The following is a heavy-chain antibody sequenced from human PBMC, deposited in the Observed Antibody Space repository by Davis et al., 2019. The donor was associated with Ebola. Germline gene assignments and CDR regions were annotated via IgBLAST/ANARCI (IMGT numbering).Heavy chain of an antibody. V-gene: IGHV3-23*01. CDR2: LGTSADT. D-gene: IGHD3-9*01. CDR1: GFIFSSYV. Sequence: GGSLRLSCAASGFIFSSYVMSWVRQAPGKGLEWVSTLGTSADTYYADSVKGRFTISRDNSKNTLYLQMNGLRVEDTAIYYCAKDITIFPTGCGAYWGQGTLVTVSS. J-gene: IGHJ4*02. CDR3: AKDITIFPTGCGAY.